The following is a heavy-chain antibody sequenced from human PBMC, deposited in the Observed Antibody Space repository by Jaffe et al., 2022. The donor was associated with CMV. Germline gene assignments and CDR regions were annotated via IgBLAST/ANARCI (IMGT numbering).Heavy chain of an antibody. CDR3: ARDGASRDPPYYYAMDV. V-gene: IGHV3-21*01. Sequence: EVQLVESGGGLVKPGGSLRLSCAASGFTFSSYSMNWVRQAPGEGLEWVSSISSSSSYIYYADSVKGRFTISRDNAKNSLYLQMNSLRAEDTAVYYCARDGASRDPPYYYAMDVWGQGTTVTVSS. D-gene: IGHD1-26*01. J-gene: IGHJ6*02. CDR2: ISSSSSYI. CDR1: GFTFSSYS.